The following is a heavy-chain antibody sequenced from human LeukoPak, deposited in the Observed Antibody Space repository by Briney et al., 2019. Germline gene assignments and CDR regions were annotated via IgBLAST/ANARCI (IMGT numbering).Heavy chain of an antibody. CDR1: GFTFSDYY. Sequence: GGSLRLSCAASGFTFSDYYMSWIRQAPGKGLEWVAFIRYDGSNKYYADSVKGRFTISRDNSKNTLYLQMNSLRAEDTAVYYCAAWDYYDSSGYYGENFDYWGQGTLVTVSS. D-gene: IGHD3-22*01. V-gene: IGHV3-30*02. CDR2: IRYDGSNK. J-gene: IGHJ4*02. CDR3: AAWDYYDSSGYYGENFDY.